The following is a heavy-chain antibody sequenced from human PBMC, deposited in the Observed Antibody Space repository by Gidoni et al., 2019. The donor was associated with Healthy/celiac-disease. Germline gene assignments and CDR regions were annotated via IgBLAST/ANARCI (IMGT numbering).Heavy chain of an antibody. V-gene: IGHV4-59*08. D-gene: IGHD1-26*01. CDR1: GGSISSYY. Sequence: QVQLQESGPGLVKPSETLSLTCTVSGGSISSYYWSWIRQPPGKGLEWIGYIYYSGSTNYNPSLKSRVTISVDTSKNQFSLKLSSVTAADTAVYYCARYPRGDLHAGTYYLSEWMDAWGKGTTVTVSS. CDR3: ARYPRGDLHAGTYYLSEWMDA. CDR2: IYYSGST. J-gene: IGHJ6*04.